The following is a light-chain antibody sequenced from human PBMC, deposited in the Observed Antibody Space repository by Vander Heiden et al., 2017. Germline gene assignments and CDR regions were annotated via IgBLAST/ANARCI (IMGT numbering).Light chain of an antibody. CDR1: RSNIGSTF. V-gene: IGLV1-47*01. CDR3: AVWDDSLNLWV. CDR2: RNI. Sequence: QSVLTQPPSTSATPGQTVTISCSGTRSNIGSTFVYWYQQFPGTAPKLRISRNIQRPSGVADRVSGSKSGTSASLAISGLRSEDEANADCAVWDDSLNLWVFGGGTQMTVL. J-gene: IGLJ3*02.